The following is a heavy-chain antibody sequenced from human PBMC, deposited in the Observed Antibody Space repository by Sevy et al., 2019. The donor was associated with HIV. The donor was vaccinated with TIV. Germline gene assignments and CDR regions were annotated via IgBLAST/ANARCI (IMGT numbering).Heavy chain of an antibody. J-gene: IGHJ6*02. D-gene: IGHD6-6*01. V-gene: IGHV3-72*01. Sequence: GGSLRLSCAASGFTFSDHYMDWVRQAPGKGLEWVGRTRNKANSYTTEYAASVKGRFTISRDDSKNSLYLQMNSLKTEDTAVYYCARGGEYSSSSVYYYYCGMDVWGQGTTVTVSS. CDR2: TRNKANSYTT. CDR3: ARGGEYSSSSVYYYYCGMDV. CDR1: GFTFSDHY.